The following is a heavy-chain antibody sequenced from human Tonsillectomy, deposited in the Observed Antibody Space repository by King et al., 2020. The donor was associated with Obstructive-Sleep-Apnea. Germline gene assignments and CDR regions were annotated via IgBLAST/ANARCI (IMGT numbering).Heavy chain of an antibody. J-gene: IGHJ4*02. D-gene: IGHD6-19*01. Sequence: VQLVESGGGVVQPGRSLRVSCAASGFTFSSYAMYWVRQAPGKGLEWVAFISDDGSNKNYVDSVKGRFIISRDNSKNTLHLQMNSLRAEDTAVYYCARDWYNSGWYGGYWGQGTQVTVSS. CDR2: ISDDGSNK. V-gene: IGHV3-30*04. CDR3: ARDWYNSGWYGGY. CDR1: GFTFSSYA.